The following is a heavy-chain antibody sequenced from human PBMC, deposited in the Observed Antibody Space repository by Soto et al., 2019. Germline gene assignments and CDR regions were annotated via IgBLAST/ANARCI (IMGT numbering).Heavy chain of an antibody. J-gene: IGHJ6*02. V-gene: IGHV3-53*01. D-gene: IGHD3-3*01. CDR1: GFTVSSNY. CDR2: IYSGGST. CDR3: ARVPTIFGVVTTYNGMDV. Sequence: EVQLVESGGGLIQPGGSLRLSCAASGFTVSSNYMSWVRQAPGKGLEWVSVIYSGGSTYYADSVKGRCTTSRDNSKNTVYLQMNSLRAEDTAVYYCARVPTIFGVVTTYNGMDVWGQGITVTVSS.